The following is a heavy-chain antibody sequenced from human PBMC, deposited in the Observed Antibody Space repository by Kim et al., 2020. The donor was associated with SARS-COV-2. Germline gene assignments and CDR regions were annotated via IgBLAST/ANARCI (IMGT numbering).Heavy chain of an antibody. Sequence: QKFKGRVTITRDTSASTVYMELSSLISEDTAVYYCTSTKDSSSWPFDYWGQGTLVTVSS. V-gene: IGHV1-3*01. J-gene: IGHJ4*02. CDR3: TSTKDSSSWPFDY. D-gene: IGHD6-13*01.